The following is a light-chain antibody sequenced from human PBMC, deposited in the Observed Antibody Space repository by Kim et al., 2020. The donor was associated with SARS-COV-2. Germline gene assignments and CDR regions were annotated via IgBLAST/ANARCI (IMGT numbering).Light chain of an antibody. CDR2: DVT. CDR1: SSDIGSYNY. Sequence: GQSVTIACPGTSSDIGSYNYVSLYQQPPGKAPKVMIYDVTHRPSGVSHRFSGSKSGNTASLTISGLQAEDEADYYCASYTSGSAWVFGGGTQLTVL. V-gene: IGLV2-14*03. J-gene: IGLJ3*02. CDR3: ASYTSGSAWV.